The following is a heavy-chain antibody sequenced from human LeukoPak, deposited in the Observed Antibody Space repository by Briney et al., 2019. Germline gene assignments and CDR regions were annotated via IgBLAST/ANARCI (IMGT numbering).Heavy chain of an antibody. CDR1: VYTFTIYG. D-gene: IGHD6-13*01. CDR3: AREYNSPLYYYYYYYMDV. V-gene: IGHV1-18*01. J-gene: IGHJ6*03. CDR2: ISAYNGNT. Sequence: ASVTVSFTSSVYTFTIYGISWVRQAPGPGLEWMGWISAYNGNTNYAQQLQCRLTMTTDTSTSTSYMELRNLRSDDTAVYDCAREYNSPLYYYYYYYMDVWGKGTTVTVSS.